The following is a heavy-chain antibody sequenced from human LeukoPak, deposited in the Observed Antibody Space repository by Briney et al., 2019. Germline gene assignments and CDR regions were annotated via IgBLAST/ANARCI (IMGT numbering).Heavy chain of an antibody. CDR1: GGSFSGYY. Sequence: SETLSLTCAVYGGSFSGYYWSWIRQPPGKGLEWIGSIYYSGSTYYNPSLKSRVTISVDTSKNQFSLKLSSVTAADTAVYYCAQYSSTSSYWGQGTLVTVSS. D-gene: IGHD2-2*01. J-gene: IGHJ4*02. V-gene: IGHV4-34*01. CDR2: IYYSGST. CDR3: AQYSSTSSY.